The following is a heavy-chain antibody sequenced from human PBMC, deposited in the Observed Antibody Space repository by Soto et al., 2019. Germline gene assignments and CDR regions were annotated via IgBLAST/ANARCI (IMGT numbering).Heavy chain of an antibody. Sequence: VPLVQSGAEVKKPGASVKVSCKASGYTFTSYGISWVRQAPGQGLEWMGWISAYNGNTNYAQKLQGRVTMTTDTSTSTAYMELRSLRSDDTAVYYCAREWRYFGDGAGPFNYWGQGTLVTVSS. D-gene: IGHD3-10*01. CDR1: GYTFTSYG. CDR3: AREWRYFGDGAGPFNY. V-gene: IGHV1-18*04. CDR2: ISAYNGNT. J-gene: IGHJ4*02.